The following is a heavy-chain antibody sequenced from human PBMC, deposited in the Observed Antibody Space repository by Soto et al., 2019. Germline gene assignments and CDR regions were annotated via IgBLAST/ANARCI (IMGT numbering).Heavy chain of an antibody. J-gene: IGHJ6*03. CDR2: ISSSGSTI. CDR1: GFTFSDYY. V-gene: IGHV3-11*01. Sequence: GGSLRLSCAASGFTFSDYYMSWIRQAPGKGLEWVSYISSSGSTIYYADSVKGRFTISRDNAKNSLYLQMNSLRAEDTAVYYCASWCSGGSCYPVDSHYYYYYMDVWGKGTTVTVSS. CDR3: ASWCSGGSCYPVDSHYYYYYMDV. D-gene: IGHD2-15*01.